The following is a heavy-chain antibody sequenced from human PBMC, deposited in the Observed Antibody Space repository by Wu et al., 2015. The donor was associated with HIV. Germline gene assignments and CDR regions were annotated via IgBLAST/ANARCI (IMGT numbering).Heavy chain of an antibody. CDR2: INPHSGGT. CDR3: ATDSSDSPDGNGIFTLLILGI. CDR1: GYIFTTYY. Sequence: QVQLVQSGAEVKKPGASVKVSCKASGYIFTTYYMHWMRQAPGQGLEWMGWINPHSGGTNFAQTFQGRLSMTRDTSISTFYMDLSGLTSDDTAVYYCATDSSDSPDGNGIFTLLILGIGVQGTLVTVSS. J-gene: IGHJ4*02. V-gene: IGHV1-2*02. D-gene: IGHD2-8*01.